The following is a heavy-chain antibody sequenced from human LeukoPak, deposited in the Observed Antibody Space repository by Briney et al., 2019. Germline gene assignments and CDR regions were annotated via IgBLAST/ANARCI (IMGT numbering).Heavy chain of an antibody. J-gene: IGHJ6*02. CDR2: INSDGSST. V-gene: IGHV3-74*01. Sequence: PGGSLRLSCAASGFTFSSYWMHWVRQAPGKGLVWVSRINSDGSSTSYADSVKGRFTISTDNAKNTLYLQMKSLRAEDTAVYYCARDHGSSSVYYYYGMDVGGQRTTVTVSS. CDR1: GFTFSSYW. CDR3: ARDHGSSSVYYYYGMDV. D-gene: IGHD6-6*01.